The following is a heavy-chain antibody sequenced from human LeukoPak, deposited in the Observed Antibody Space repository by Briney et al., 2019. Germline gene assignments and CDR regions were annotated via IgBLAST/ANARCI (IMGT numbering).Heavy chain of an antibody. D-gene: IGHD6-13*01. CDR1: GYSFTNYW. J-gene: IGHJ6*02. Sequence: GESLKISCKGSGYSFTNYWIGWVRQMPGKGLEWMGIIYPGDSDTKYSPSFQGQVTISADKSISTAYLQWSGLKASDTAMYYCARQLSSSWYVYYYYYGMDVWGQGTTVTVSS. CDR2: IYPGDSDT. V-gene: IGHV5-51*01. CDR3: ARQLSSSWYVYYYYYGMDV.